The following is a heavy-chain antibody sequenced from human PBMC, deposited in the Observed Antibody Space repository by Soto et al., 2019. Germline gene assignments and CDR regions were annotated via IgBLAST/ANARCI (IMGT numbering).Heavy chain of an antibody. D-gene: IGHD3-16*02. J-gene: IGHJ6*02. V-gene: IGHV4-30-4*01. CDR1: GGSISSGDYY. CDR3: ALFCLSARTHDVMDF. Sequence: SEKLPDTCTVSGGSISSGDYYWSWIRQPPGKGLEWIGYIYYSGSTYYNPSLKSRVTISVDTSKNQFSLKLSSVTAADTAVYYCALFCLSARTHDVMDFCGQGTTVT. CDR2: IYYSGST.